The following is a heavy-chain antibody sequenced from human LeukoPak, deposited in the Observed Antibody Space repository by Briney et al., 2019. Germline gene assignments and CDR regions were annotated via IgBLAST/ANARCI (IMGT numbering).Heavy chain of an antibody. CDR1: GFTFSSYA. CDR3: AKGQYCSGGSCSVGYFDY. Sequence: GGSLRLSCAASGFTFSSYAMSWVRQAPGKGLEWVSAISGSGGSTYYADSVKGRFTISRDNSKNTLYLQMNSLRAEDTAVYYCAKGQYCSGGSCSVGYFDYXGQGTLVTVSS. J-gene: IGHJ4*02. CDR2: ISGSGGST. V-gene: IGHV3-23*01. D-gene: IGHD2-15*01.